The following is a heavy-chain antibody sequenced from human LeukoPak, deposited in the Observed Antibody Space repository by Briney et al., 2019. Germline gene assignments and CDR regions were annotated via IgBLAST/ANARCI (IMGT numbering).Heavy chain of an antibody. CDR3: ASGLITIFGVAPGAFDI. Sequence: GESLKISCKGSGYSFTSYWIGWVRQMPGKGLEGMGIIYPGDSDPRYSPFFRGQVTIPADKSISTAYLQWSSRKASDTAMYYCASGLITIFGVAPGAFDIWGQGTMVTVSS. CDR2: IYPGDSDP. CDR1: GYSFTSYW. V-gene: IGHV5-51*01. D-gene: IGHD3-3*01. J-gene: IGHJ3*02.